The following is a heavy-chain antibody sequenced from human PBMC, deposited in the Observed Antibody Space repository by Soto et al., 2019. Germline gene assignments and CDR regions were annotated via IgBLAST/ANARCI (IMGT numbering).Heavy chain of an antibody. D-gene: IGHD5-12*01. V-gene: IGHV4-30-4*01. CDR2: ISYSGTT. CDR1: GDSISSANNY. CDR3: ARGRGYSYGLDP. Sequence: SETLSLTCTVAGDSISSANNYWSWIRQPPGEGLEWIGFISYSGTTSYSPSLKSRLAISLDTSKNQFSLSLTSVTAADTAVYYCARGRGYSYGLDPWGQGTLVTVSS. J-gene: IGHJ5*02.